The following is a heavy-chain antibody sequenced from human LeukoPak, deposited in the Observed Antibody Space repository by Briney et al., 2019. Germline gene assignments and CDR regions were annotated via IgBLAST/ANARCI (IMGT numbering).Heavy chain of an antibody. CDR1: GFTFSSYA. CDR2: ISGSGGST. J-gene: IGHJ4*02. D-gene: IGHD3-3*01. Sequence: GGSLRLSCAASGFTFSSYAMSWVRQAPGKGLEWVSAISGSGGSTYYADSVKGRFTISRDNSKNTLYLQMNSLRADDTSLYYCVLSRITVFFDVYWGQGTLVTVSS. V-gene: IGHV3-23*01. CDR3: VLSRITVFFDVY.